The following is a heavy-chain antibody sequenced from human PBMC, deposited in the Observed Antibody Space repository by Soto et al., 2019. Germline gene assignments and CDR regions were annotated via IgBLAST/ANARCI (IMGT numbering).Heavy chain of an antibody. D-gene: IGHD3-3*01. V-gene: IGHV1-69*01. J-gene: IGHJ5*02. CDR2: IIHITGTE. CDR1: GGTFSSYA. Sequence: QVQLVQSGAEVKKPGSSVKVSCKASGGTFSSYAISWVRQAPGQGLEWMGGIIHITGTENYAQKFQGRVTSTADECTSTAYRELSSLRSGDTAVYYCARGLSFTILVVVHGWFDPSGQGALVTVSS. CDR3: ARGLSFTILVVVHGWFDP.